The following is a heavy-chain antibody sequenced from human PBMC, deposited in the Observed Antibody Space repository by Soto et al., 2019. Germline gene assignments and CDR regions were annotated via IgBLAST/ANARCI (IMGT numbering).Heavy chain of an antibody. J-gene: IGHJ5*02. CDR1: GFTFSSYA. V-gene: IGHV3-23*01. Sequence: GGSLRLSCAASGFTFSSYAMSWVRQAPGKGLEWVSAISGSGGSTYYADSVKGRFTISRDNSKNTLYLQMNSLRAEDTAVYYCAKAVRGVIITSKLFDPWGQGTLVTVSS. CDR2: ISGSGGST. CDR3: AKAVRGVIITSKLFDP. D-gene: IGHD3-10*01.